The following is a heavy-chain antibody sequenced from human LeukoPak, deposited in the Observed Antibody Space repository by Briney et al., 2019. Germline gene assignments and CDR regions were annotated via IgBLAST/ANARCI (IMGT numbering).Heavy chain of an antibody. CDR1: GFTFSSYS. Sequence: PGGSLRLSCAASGFTFSSYSMNWVRQAPGKGLEWVSSISSSSSYIYYADSVKGRFTISRDNAKNSLYLQMNSLRAEDTAVYYCASRGREGPAADYYGMDVWGQGTTVTVSS. D-gene: IGHD2-2*01. CDR3: ASRGREGPAADYYGMDV. J-gene: IGHJ6*02. V-gene: IGHV3-21*01. CDR2: ISSSSSYI.